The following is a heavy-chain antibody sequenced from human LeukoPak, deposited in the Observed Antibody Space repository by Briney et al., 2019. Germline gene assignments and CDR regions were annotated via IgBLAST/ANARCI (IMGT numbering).Heavy chain of an antibody. CDR3: AVKFSESYYGLEY. D-gene: IGHD3-10*01. V-gene: IGHV1-2*02. Sequence: ASVNVSLKPSVYTFTGYSMHSVRQAPGHGLEWVGWINRKNGGTNSAQQLEGRVTMTRNTSISTAYMEMNRLRSEDTGVYFCAVKFSESYYGLEYWGQGTLVTVAS. CDR2: INRKNGGT. CDR1: VYTFTGYS. J-gene: IGHJ4*02.